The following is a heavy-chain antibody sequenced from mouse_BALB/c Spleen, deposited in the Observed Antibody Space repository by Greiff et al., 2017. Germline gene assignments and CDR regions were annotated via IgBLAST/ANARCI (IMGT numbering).Heavy chain of an antibody. Sequence: EVKLVESGGDLVKPGGSLKLSCAASGFTFSSYGMSWVRQTPDKRLEWVATISSGGSYTYYPDSVKGRFTISRDNAKNTLYLQMSSLKSEDTAMYYCARPPLTTALYFDYWGQGTTLTVSS. V-gene: IGHV5-6*01. D-gene: IGHD1-2*01. CDR3: ARPPLTTALYFDY. CDR2: ISSGGSYT. CDR1: GFTFSSYG. J-gene: IGHJ2*01.